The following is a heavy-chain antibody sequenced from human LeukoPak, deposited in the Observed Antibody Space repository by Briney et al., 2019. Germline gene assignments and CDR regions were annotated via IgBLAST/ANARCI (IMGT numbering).Heavy chain of an antibody. D-gene: IGHD1-26*01. CDR1: GFTASSHA. CDR2: MNHGGDKT. Sequence: GGSLRLSCAASGFTASSHAMSWVRQAPGKGPEWVSVMNHGGDKTYYADSVKGRFTISRDTSENTLYLYMNSLRVDDTAVYYCAKKLLGMGARSDAFDVWGQGTMVTVSS. CDR3: AKKLLGMGARSDAFDV. J-gene: IGHJ3*01. V-gene: IGHV3-23*01.